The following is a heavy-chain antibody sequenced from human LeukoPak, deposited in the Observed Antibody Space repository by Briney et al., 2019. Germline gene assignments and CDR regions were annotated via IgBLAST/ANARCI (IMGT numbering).Heavy chain of an antibody. V-gene: IGHV4-39*01. D-gene: IGHD5-12*01. Sequence: ETLSLTCTVSGGSISSSSYYWGWIRQPPGKGLEWIGSVYYSGITYYNPSLKSRVTISVDTSKNQFSLKLSSVTAADTAVYYCARRVGYSGYAPWGQGTTVTVSS. CDR1: GGSISSSSYY. CDR3: ARRVGYSGYAP. J-gene: IGHJ6*02. CDR2: VYYSGIT.